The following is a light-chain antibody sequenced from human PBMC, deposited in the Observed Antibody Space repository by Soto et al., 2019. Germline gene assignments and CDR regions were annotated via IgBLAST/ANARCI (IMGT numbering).Light chain of an antibody. CDR3: QQYNNWPPLT. V-gene: IGKV3-15*01. Sequence: EIVMTQSPATLSVSPGERATLSCRASHSISSNLAWYQQKPGQAPRILIYGASTRATGMPARFSGSGSGTEFTLTISSLQSEDLAVYYCQQYNNWPPLTFGQGTKVDIK. CDR1: HSISSN. J-gene: IGKJ1*01. CDR2: GAS.